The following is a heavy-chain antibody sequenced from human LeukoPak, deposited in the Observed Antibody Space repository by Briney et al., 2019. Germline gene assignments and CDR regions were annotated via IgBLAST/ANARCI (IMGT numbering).Heavy chain of an antibody. CDR3: ARGGYDSSGYWGYYYYYYGMDV. CDR2: MNPNSGNT. CDR1: GYTFTSYD. J-gene: IGHJ6*02. D-gene: IGHD3-22*01. Sequence: VASVKVSCKASGYTFTSYDINWVRQATGQGLEWMGWMNPNSGNTGYAQKFQGRVTMTRITSISTAYMELSSLRSEDTAVYYCARGGYDSSGYWGYYYYYYGMDVWGQGTTVTVSS. V-gene: IGHV1-8*01.